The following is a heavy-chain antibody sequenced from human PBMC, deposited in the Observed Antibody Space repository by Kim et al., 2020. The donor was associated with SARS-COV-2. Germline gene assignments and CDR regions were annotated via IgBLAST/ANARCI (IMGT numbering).Heavy chain of an antibody. Sequence: SETLSLTCTVSGGSISSSSYYWGWIRQPPGKGLEWIGSIYYSGSTYYNPSLKSRVTISVDTSKNQFSLKLSSVTAADTAVYYCARHFSAYDSSGYRAPGWFDPWGQGTLVTVSS. CDR2: IYYSGST. V-gene: IGHV4-39*01. J-gene: IGHJ5*02. CDR1: GGSISSSSYY. D-gene: IGHD3-22*01. CDR3: ARHFSAYDSSGYRAPGWFDP.